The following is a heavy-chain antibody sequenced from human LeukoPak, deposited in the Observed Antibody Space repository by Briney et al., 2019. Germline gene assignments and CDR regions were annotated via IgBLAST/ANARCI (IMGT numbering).Heavy chain of an antibody. CDR1: GFTFSSYE. J-gene: IGHJ4*02. CDR2: ISSSGSTI. V-gene: IGHV3-48*03. CDR3: ARDYYDTSGYYPWSH. D-gene: IGHD3-22*01. Sequence: GGSLRLSCAASGFTFSSYEMNWVRQAPGKGLGGFSYISSSGSTIYYADSVKGRFTISRDNSRNTLYLQMNSLRAEDTAVYYCARDYYDTSGYYPWSHWGQGTLVTVSS.